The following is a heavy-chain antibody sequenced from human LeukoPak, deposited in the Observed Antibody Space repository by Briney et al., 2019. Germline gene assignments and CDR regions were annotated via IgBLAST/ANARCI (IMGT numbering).Heavy chain of an antibody. CDR1: GFTFSSYS. V-gene: IGHV3-48*02. D-gene: IGHD6-13*01. J-gene: IGHJ4*02. CDR3: ARGFSWYNSSWLFDY. Sequence: GGSLRLSCAASGFTFSSYSMNWVRQAPGKGLEWVSYISSSSSTIYYADSVKGRFTISRDNAKNLLYLQMNSLRDEDTAVYYCARGFSWYNSSWLFDYWGQGTLVTVSS. CDR2: ISSSSSTI.